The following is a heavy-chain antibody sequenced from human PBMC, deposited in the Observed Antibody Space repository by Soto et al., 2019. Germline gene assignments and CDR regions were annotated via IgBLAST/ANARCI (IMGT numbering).Heavy chain of an antibody. CDR3: ARGVESNWNSIAPNYYYYYMDV. CDR2: MNPNSGNT. D-gene: IGHD1-7*01. CDR1: GYTFTSYD. J-gene: IGHJ6*03. Sequence: ASVKVSCKASGYTFTSYDINWVRQATGQGLEWMGWMNPNSGNTGYAQKFQGRVTMTRNTSISTAYMELSSLRSEDTAVYYCARGVESNWNSIAPNYYYYYMDVWGKGTTVTVSS. V-gene: IGHV1-8*01.